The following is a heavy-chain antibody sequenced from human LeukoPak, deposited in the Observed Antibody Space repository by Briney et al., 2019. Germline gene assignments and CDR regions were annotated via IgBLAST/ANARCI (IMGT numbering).Heavy chain of an antibody. CDR2: INHSGST. V-gene: IGHV4-34*01. D-gene: IGHD3-3*01. Sequence: PSETLSLTCAVYGGSFSGYYWSWIRQPPGKGLEWIGEINHSGSTNYNPSLKSRVTISVDTSKNQFSLKLSSVTAADTAVYYCARHSLEWFRYYFDYWGQGTLVTVSS. J-gene: IGHJ4*02. CDR1: GGSFSGYY. CDR3: ARHSLEWFRYYFDY.